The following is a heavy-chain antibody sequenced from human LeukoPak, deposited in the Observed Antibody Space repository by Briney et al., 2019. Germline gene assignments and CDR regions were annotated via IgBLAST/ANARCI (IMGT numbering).Heavy chain of an antibody. V-gene: IGHV3-53*05. CDR1: GFTVSSNY. Sequence: GGSLRLSCAASGFTVSSNYMSWVRQAPGKGLEWVSVIYSGGSTYYADSVKGRFTISRDNSKNTLYLQMNSLRAEDTAVYYCAKDSDVVVPAATNWFDPWGQGTLVTVSS. CDR2: IYSGGST. J-gene: IGHJ5*02. CDR3: AKDSDVVVPAATNWFDP. D-gene: IGHD2-2*01.